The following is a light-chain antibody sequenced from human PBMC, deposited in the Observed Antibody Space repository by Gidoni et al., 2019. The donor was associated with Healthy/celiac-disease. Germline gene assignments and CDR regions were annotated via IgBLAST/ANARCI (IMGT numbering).Light chain of an antibody. Sequence: QAALTQPPSAFGSPGQSVTISCTGPSSDVGGYNYVSWYQQHPGKATKLMIYEVSKGSSGVPDRFSGSKSGNTASLTVSGLQAEDVADYYCSSYAGSNFYVFGTGTKVTVL. J-gene: IGLJ1*01. V-gene: IGLV2-8*01. CDR3: SSYAGSNFYV. CDR2: EVS. CDR1: SSDVGGYNY.